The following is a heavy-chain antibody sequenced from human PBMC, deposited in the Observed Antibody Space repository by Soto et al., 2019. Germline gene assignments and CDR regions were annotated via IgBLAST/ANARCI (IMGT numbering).Heavy chain of an antibody. D-gene: IGHD3-10*01. CDR2: IYPGDSDT. CDR1: GYSFTSYW. J-gene: IGHJ4*02. V-gene: IGHV5-51*01. Sequence: GESLKISCTGSGYSFTSYWIGWVRQMPGKGLEWMGIIYPGDSDTRYSPSFQGQVTISADKSISTAYLQWSSLKASDTAMYYCGRWFGESVGKYYFVYWGQGTLVTVYS. CDR3: GRWFGESVGKYYFVY.